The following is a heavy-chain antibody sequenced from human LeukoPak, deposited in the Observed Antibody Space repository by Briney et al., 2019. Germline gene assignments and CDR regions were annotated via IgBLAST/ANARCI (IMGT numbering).Heavy chain of an antibody. CDR3: ARGIPDLWSGDY. CDR1: GFTFSSYW. V-gene: IGHV3-7*04. Sequence: GGSLRLSCAASGFTFSSYWMSWVRQAPGRGLEGVANIRQDGSEKYYVDSVKGRFTISRDNAKNSLYLQMNSLRAEDTAVYYCARGIPDLWSGDYWGQGTLVTVSS. J-gene: IGHJ4*02. D-gene: IGHD2-21*01. CDR2: IRQDGSEK.